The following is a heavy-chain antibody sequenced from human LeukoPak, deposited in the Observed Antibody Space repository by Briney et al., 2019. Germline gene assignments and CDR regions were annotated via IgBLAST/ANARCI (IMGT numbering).Heavy chain of an antibody. CDR1: GFAFSSYN. V-gene: IGHV3-30-3*01. CDR3: AGASSTSL. D-gene: IGHD2-2*01. J-gene: IGHJ4*02. Sequence: GGSLRLSCAASGFAFSSYNMNWVRQAPGKGLEWVAVISYDGSNKYYADSVKGRFTISRDNSKNTLYLQMNSLRAEDTAVYYCAGASSTSLWGQGTLVTVSS. CDR2: ISYDGSNK.